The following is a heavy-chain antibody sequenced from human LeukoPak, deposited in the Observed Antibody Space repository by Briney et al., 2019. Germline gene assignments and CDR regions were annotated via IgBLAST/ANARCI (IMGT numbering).Heavy chain of an antibody. D-gene: IGHD6-19*01. V-gene: IGHV3-7*01. CDR2: INEGGGLT. CDR1: GFTFSSYG. Sequence: GGSLRLSCAASGFTFSSYGMSWVRQAPGKGLEWLAIINEGGGLTYYVDSVKGRFTISRDNANNSLFLQLISLTVEDTAVYYCARVGRSGWDFDHWGQGTLVTVSS. J-gene: IGHJ4*02. CDR3: ARVGRSGWDFDH.